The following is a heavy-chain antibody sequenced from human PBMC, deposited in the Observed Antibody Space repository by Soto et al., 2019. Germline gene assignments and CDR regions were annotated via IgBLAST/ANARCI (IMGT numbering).Heavy chain of an antibody. CDR2: IYHSGNT. J-gene: IGHJ4*02. V-gene: IGHV4-59*06. CDR1: GGSISSYY. Sequence: SETLSLTCTVSGGSISSYYWSWIRQHPGKGLEWIGYIYHSGNTYYNPSLKSRVSMSIDTSKNQFSLDLSSVTAADTAVYYCARWELRDFDFWGQGTLVTVSS. CDR3: ARWELRDFDF. D-gene: IGHD2-15*01.